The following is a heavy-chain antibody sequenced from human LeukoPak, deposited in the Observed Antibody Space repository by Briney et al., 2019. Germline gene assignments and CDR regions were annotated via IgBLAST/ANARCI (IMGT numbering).Heavy chain of an antibody. CDR3: ARGEKIGGATKY. CDR2: INHSGST. V-gene: IGHV4-34*01. J-gene: IGHJ4*02. Sequence: PSETLSLTCAVYGGSFSGYYWSWIRQPPGKGPEWIGEINHSGSTNYNPSLKSRVTISVDTSKNQFSLKLSSVTAADTAVYYCARGEKIGGATKYWGQGTLVTVSS. CDR1: GGSFSGYY. D-gene: IGHD1-26*01.